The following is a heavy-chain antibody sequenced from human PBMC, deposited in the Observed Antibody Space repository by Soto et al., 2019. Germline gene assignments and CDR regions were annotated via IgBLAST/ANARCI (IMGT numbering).Heavy chain of an antibody. J-gene: IGHJ4*02. V-gene: IGHV4-4*02. D-gene: IGHD6-13*01. CDR2: IYHSGST. Sequence: SETLALTCRVSDDSTSKTICRSVIHQPPGKGREWIGEIYHSGSTNYNPSLKSRVTISVDKSKNQFSLKLSSVTAADTAVYYCARVSAAGTYFDYWGQGTLVTVSS. CDR3: ARVSAAGTYFDY. CDR1: DDSTSKTIC.